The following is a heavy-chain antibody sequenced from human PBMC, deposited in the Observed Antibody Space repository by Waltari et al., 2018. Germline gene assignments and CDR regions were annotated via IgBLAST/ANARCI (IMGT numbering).Heavy chain of an antibody. CDR2: IIPLLGIA. V-gene: IGHV1-69*04. CDR1: GGTFSSYA. D-gene: IGHD1-26*01. J-gene: IGHJ3*02. Sequence: QVQLVQSGAEVKKPGSSVKVSCKASGGTFSSYAISWVRQAPGQGLEWMGGIIPLLGIANYAKKFQGRVTITADESTSTAYMELSSLRSEDTAVYYCARNRDSGSYNGAFDIWGQGTMVTVSS. CDR3: ARNRDSGSYNGAFDI.